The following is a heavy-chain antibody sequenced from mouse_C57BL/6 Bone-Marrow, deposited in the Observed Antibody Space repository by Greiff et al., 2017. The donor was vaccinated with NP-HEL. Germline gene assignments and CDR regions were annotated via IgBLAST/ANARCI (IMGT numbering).Heavy chain of an antibody. CDR2: IDPNGGGT. CDR3: ARYYYGSSSVDY. V-gene: IGHV1-72*01. D-gene: IGHD1-1*01. Sequence: QVQLQQPGAELVKPGASVKLSCKASGYTFPSSLMHWVKQRPGRGLEWIGRIDPNGGGTKYNEKFKSKATLTVDTSSSTAYMQLNSLTSEDSAVYDCARYYYGSSSVDYWGQGTTLTVSS. CDR1: GYTFPSSL. J-gene: IGHJ2*01.